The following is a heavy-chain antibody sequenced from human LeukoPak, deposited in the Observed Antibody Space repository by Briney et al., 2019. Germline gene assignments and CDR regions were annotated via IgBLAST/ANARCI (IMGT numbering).Heavy chain of an antibody. V-gene: IGHV3-11*01. J-gene: IGHJ5*02. CDR2: ISSSSSAI. Sequence: GSLRLSCVASGSNFSDYYMSWIRQAPGKGLKWISFISSSSSAIYYADSVKGRFTISRDNAKNSLYLQMNSLRVEDTAVYYCARASVTTIDWFDPWGQGTLVTVSS. D-gene: IGHD4-17*01. CDR3: ARASVTTIDWFDP. CDR1: GSNFSDYY.